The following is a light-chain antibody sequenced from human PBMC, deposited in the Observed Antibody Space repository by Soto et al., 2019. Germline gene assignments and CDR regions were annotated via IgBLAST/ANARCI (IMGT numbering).Light chain of an antibody. CDR3: QQYNSYSWT. CDR1: QSISSW. J-gene: IGKJ1*01. V-gene: IGKV1-5*03. CDR2: KAS. Sequence: DIQMTQSPSTLSASVGDRVTITCRASQSISSWLAWYQQKPGKAPKLLIYKASSLGSGVPSRFSGSGSGTAFTPTISSRQPDDFAADYCQQYNSYSWTFGQGTKVEIK.